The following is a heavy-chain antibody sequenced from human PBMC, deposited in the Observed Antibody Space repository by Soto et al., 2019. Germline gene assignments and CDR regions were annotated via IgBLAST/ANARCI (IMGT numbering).Heavy chain of an antibody. Sequence: GGSLRLSCAASGFTFSDYYMSWIRQAPGKGLEWVSYISSSGSTIYYADSVKGRFTISRDNAKNSLYLQMNSLRAEDTAVYYCARDDGLYGDSNGRKGYFDYWGQGTLVTVSS. CDR2: ISSSGSTI. J-gene: IGHJ4*02. CDR1: GFTFSDYY. CDR3: ARDDGLYGDSNGRKGYFDY. V-gene: IGHV3-11*01. D-gene: IGHD4-17*01.